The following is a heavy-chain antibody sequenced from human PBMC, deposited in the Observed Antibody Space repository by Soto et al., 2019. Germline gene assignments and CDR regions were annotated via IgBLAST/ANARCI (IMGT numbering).Heavy chain of an antibody. CDR3: ARGPKRSYYYDSSGYYFDY. V-gene: IGHV3-13*01. J-gene: IGHJ4*02. CDR2: IGTAGDT. D-gene: IGHD3-22*01. CDR1: GFTFSSYD. Sequence: GGSLRLSCAASGFTFSSYDMHWVRQATGKGLEWVSAIGTAGDTYYPGSVKGRFAISRENAKNSLYLQMNSLRAGDTAVYYCARGPKRSYYYDSSGYYFDYWGQGTLVTVSS.